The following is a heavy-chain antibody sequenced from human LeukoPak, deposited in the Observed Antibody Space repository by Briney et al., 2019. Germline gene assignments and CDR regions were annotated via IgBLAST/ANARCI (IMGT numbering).Heavy chain of an antibody. V-gene: IGHV3-66*01. Sequence: PGGSLRLSCAASGFTVSSNYMSWVRQAPGKGLEWVSVIYNGGSTYYTDSVKGRFTISRDNSKNTLYLQMNSLRGEDTAVYYCARSGTAGTFDYWGQGTLVTVSS. CDR1: GFTVSSNY. D-gene: IGHD6-13*01. CDR2: IYNGGST. J-gene: IGHJ4*02. CDR3: ARSGTAGTFDY.